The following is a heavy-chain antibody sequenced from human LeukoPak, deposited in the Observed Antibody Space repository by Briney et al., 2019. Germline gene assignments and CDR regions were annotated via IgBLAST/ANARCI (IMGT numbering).Heavy chain of an antibody. CDR2: ISYDGSNK. D-gene: IGHD6-25*01. Sequence: GGSLRLSCAASGFTFSSYAMHWVRQAPGKGLEWVAVISYDGSNKYYVDSVKGRFTISRDNSKNTLYLQMNSLRAEDTAVYYCARVSRAAAIPEDYWGQGTLVTVSS. CDR3: ARVSRAAAIPEDY. J-gene: IGHJ4*02. V-gene: IGHV3-30*01. CDR1: GFTFSSYA.